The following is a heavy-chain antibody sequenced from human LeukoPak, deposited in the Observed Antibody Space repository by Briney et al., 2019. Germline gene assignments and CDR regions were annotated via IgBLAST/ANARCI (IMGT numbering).Heavy chain of an antibody. D-gene: IGHD1-26*01. V-gene: IGHV3-7*05. CDR2: INKDGSDK. CDR3: ARNRYSGSYGVDY. J-gene: IGHJ4*02. Sequence: GGTLSLSCAASGFTFSSYCMSWVRQAPGKGLEWVANINKDGSDKYYVDSVKGRFTISRNNTKNSLNLQMNSLRAEDTAVSDCARNRYSGSYGVDYWGQGTLVTVSS. CDR1: GFTFSSYC.